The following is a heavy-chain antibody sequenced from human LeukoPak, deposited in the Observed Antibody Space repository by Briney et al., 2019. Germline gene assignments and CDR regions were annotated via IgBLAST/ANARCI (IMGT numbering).Heavy chain of an antibody. D-gene: IGHD6-19*01. CDR1: GHTFTGYY. CDR3: AQSSGWDSLKY. J-gene: IGHJ4*02. Sequence: ASVQVTCNASGHTFTGYYMHWVRQAPGQGLEWMGWINPNSGGTNHAQKLQGRVSMTRDTSISTAYMELSRLRSDDTAVYYCAQSSGWDSLKYWGQGTLVTVSS. CDR2: INPNSGGT. V-gene: IGHV1-2*02.